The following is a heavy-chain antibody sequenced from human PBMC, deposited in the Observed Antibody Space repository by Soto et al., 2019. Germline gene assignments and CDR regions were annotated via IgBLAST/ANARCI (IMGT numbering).Heavy chain of an antibody. Sequence: ETLAPSADVYGRTFGGTDCSWISQPPGKGLEWTGEINHSGSTNYNPSLKSRVNISVDTSKNQFSLKLSSVTAADTAVYYCARVGSSGWFYYYHGMDAWGNGTTV. CDR2: INHSGST. J-gene: IGHJ6*04. CDR3: ARVGSSGWFYYYHGMDA. V-gene: IGHV4-34*08. CDR1: GRTFGGTD. D-gene: IGHD6-19*01.